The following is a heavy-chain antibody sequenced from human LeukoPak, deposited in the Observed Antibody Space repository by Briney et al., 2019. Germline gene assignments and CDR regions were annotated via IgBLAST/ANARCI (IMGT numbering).Heavy chain of an antibody. CDR1: GGSFSGYY. V-gene: IGHV4-34*01. Sequence: PSETLSLTCAVYGGSFSGYYWSWIRQPPGKGLEWIGEINHSGSTNYNPSLKSRVTISVDTSKNQFSLKLSSVAAADTAVYYCARGGGAFDYWGQGTLVTVSS. CDR3: ARGGGAFDY. CDR2: INHSGST. D-gene: IGHD2-21*01. J-gene: IGHJ4*02.